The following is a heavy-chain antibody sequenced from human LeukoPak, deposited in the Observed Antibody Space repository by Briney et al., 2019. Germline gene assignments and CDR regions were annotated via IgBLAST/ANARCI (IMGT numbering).Heavy chain of an antibody. V-gene: IGHV4-39*07. Sequence: SSETLSLTCTVSGGSISSSSYYWGWIRQPPGKGLEWIGSIYYSGSTNYNPSLKSRVTISVDTSKNQFSPKLSSVTAADTAVYYCARGGTTVVTPRGYYYYYMDVWGKGTTVTISS. CDR3: ARGGTTVVTPRGYYYYYMDV. J-gene: IGHJ6*03. CDR2: IYYSGST. D-gene: IGHD4-23*01. CDR1: GGSISSSSYY.